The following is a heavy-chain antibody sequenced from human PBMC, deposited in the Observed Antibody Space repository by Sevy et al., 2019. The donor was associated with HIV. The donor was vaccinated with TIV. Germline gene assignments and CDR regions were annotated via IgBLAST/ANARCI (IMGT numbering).Heavy chain of an antibody. CDR1: GGSISSNY. D-gene: IGHD5-18*01. CDR2: IYSSGSS. Sequence: SETLSLTCTVSGGSISSNYWSWIRQPPGKGLEWIGYIYSSGSSYNPSLKSRVSISMDTSKNQFSLKLNSVTAADTAVYYSARSSGYSYGDFDYWGQGTLVTVSS. V-gene: IGHV4-59*01. J-gene: IGHJ4*02. CDR3: ARSSGYSYGDFDY.